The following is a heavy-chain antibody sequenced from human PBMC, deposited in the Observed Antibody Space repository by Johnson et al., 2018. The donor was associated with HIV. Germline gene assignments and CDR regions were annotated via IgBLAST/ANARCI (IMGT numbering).Heavy chain of an antibody. V-gene: IGHV3-74*01. D-gene: IGHD3-9*01. Sequence: VQLVESGGGLVQPGGSLKLSCAASGFTFSDHWMYWVRQAPGKGLVWVSRINTDGRGTNYADSVRGRFPISSDAATTTLYLQMNSLRAEDTAVYYCAKDGIDRERIRYFDWLLLNAFDIWGQGTMVTVSS. CDR3: AKDGIDRERIRYFDWLLLNAFDI. CDR2: INTDGRGT. CDR1: GFTFSDHW. J-gene: IGHJ3*02.